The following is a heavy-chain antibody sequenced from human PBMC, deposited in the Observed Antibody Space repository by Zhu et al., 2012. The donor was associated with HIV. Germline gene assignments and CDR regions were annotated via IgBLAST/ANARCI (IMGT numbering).Heavy chain of an antibody. Sequence: QVQLQESGPGLVKPSQTLSLTCSFSGGSISYWSWVRQPPGKGLEWIGYMHYTGTAYYNPSFESRVSMPVETSKNQFSLKLSSVTAADTAVYFCARYCTTTGCSNYAFDIWGQGTMVTVSS. V-gene: IGHV4-30-4*08. CDR3: ARYCTTTGCSNYAFDI. CDR1: GGSISY. D-gene: IGHD2-2*01. J-gene: IGHJ3*02. CDR2: MHYTGTA.